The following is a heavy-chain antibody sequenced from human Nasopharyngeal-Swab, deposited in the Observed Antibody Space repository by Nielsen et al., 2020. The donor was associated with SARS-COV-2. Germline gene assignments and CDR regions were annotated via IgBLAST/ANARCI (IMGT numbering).Heavy chain of an antibody. D-gene: IGHD3-22*01. Sequence: GESLKISCAASGFTFSRHWMHWVRQAPGKGLVWVSRTNSDGSSTSYADSVKGRFTISRDNAKNTLYLQMTSLRADGTAVYYCTRGAVTMRDTLDIWGQGTMVTVSS. CDR3: TRGAVTMRDTLDI. CDR2: TNSDGSST. J-gene: IGHJ3*02. CDR1: GFTFSRHW. V-gene: IGHV3-74*01.